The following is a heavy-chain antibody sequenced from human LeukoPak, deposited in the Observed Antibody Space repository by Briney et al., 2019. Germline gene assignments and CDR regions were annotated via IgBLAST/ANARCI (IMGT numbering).Heavy chain of an antibody. Sequence: GGSLRLSCAASGFTFSSYSMNWVRQAPGKGLEWVSYISSSSSTIYYADSVKGRFTISRDNAKNSLYLQINSLRAEDTAVYYCASLSGDRRGDYWGQGTLVTVSS. CDR1: GFTFSSYS. CDR2: ISSSSSTI. J-gene: IGHJ4*02. D-gene: IGHD2-21*02. V-gene: IGHV3-48*01. CDR3: ASLSGDRRGDY.